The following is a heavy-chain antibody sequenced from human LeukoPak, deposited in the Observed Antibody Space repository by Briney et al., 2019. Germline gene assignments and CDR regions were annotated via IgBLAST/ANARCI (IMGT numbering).Heavy chain of an antibody. CDR3: VRCSGGSCYQPLDF. Sequence: PGGSLRLSCSASGFTFISYAMYWVRQAPGKGLEYVSAISTNGGSTYYAHSVKGRFTISRDNSKNSLYLQMSSLRAEDTAVYFCVRCSGGSCYQPLDFWGQGTLVTVSS. CDR1: GFTFISYA. J-gene: IGHJ4*02. V-gene: IGHV3-64D*06. CDR2: ISTNGGST. D-gene: IGHD2-15*01.